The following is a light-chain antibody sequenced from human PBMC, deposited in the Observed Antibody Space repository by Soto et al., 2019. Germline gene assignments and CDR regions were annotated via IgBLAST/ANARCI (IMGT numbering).Light chain of an antibody. J-gene: IGLJ1*01. CDR2: EVS. Sequence: QSALTQPPSASGSPGQSVAISCTGTTGDVGGYNSVSWYQHRPGKAPKLIIYEVSKRPSGVPDRFSGSKSANTASLTVSGLQTEDEADYYCSSYTDSNNYVFGTGTKLTVL. V-gene: IGLV2-8*01. CDR3: SSYTDSNNYV. CDR1: TGDVGGYNS.